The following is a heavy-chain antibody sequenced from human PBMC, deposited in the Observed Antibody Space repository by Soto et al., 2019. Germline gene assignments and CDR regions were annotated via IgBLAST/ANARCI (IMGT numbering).Heavy chain of an antibody. Sequence: QVQLVQSGAEVKKPGASVKVSCNASGYTFTSYYLHWVRQAPGQGLEWMGIIDPSGGSTSYSQKFQGRVTMTRDTSTSTVYMEMSSLRSDDTAMFYCARRRSYSGGASAFYFDYWGQGTLVTVSS. D-gene: IGHD2-21*01. J-gene: IGHJ4*02. V-gene: IGHV1-46*01. CDR2: IDPSGGST. CDR1: GYTFTSYY. CDR3: ARRRSYSGGASAFYFDY.